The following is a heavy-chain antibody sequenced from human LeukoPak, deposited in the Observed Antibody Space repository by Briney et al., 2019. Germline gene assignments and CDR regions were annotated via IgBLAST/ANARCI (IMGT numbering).Heavy chain of an antibody. Sequence: PSETLSLTCTVSGGSISSYYWSWIRQPPGKGLEWIGYIYYSGSTNYNPSLKRRVTISVDTSKNQFSLKLSSVTAADTAVYYCARVTNDFWSGYYKVNWFDPWGQGTLVTVSS. CDR3: ARVTNDFWSGYYKVNWFDP. CDR1: GGSISSYY. CDR2: IYYSGST. V-gene: IGHV4-59*01. D-gene: IGHD3-3*01. J-gene: IGHJ5*02.